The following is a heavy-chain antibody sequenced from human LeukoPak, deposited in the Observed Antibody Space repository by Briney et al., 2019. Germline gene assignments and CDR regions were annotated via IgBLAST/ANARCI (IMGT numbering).Heavy chain of an antibody. V-gene: IGHV4-38-2*02. D-gene: IGHD1-26*01. J-gene: IGHJ6*03. CDR3: ARVLVVGPNYYMDV. CDR2: IYHSGIT. Sequence: SETLSLTCTVSDYSISSGYGYYWGWIRQPPGKGLEWIGNIYHSGITYYNHFNSSLKSRVTISIDTSKNQFSLRLTSVTAADTAVYYCARVLVVGPNYYMDVWGKGTSVTVSS. CDR1: DYSISSGYGYY.